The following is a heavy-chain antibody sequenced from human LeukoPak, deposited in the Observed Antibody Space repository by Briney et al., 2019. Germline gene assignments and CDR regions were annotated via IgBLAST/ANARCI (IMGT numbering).Heavy chain of an antibody. V-gene: IGHV7-4-1*02. CDR3: ARGGRWLQYNWFDP. Sequence: GASVKVSCKASGYTFTSYAMNWERQAPGQGLEWMGWINTNTGNPTYAQGFSGRFVFSLDTSVSTAYLQISSLKAEDTAVYYCARGGRWLQYNWFDPWGQGTLVTVSS. D-gene: IGHD5-24*01. CDR2: INTNTGNP. CDR1: GYTFTSYA. J-gene: IGHJ5*02.